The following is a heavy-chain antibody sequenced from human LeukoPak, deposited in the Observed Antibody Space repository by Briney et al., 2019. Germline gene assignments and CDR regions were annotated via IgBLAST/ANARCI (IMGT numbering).Heavy chain of an antibody. CDR2: INYSGST. J-gene: IGHJ4*02. V-gene: IGHV4-39*01. Sequence: SETLSLTCTVSGGSISNSFYYWGWIRQPPGKVLEWIGSINYSGSTYYNPSLKSRVTISVDTSKNQFSLRLSSVTAADTAVYYCARRRFIRGPDVVNPFAYWGQGTLVTVSS. D-gene: IGHD3-16*01. CDR3: ARRRFIRGPDVVNPFAY. CDR1: GGSISNSFYY.